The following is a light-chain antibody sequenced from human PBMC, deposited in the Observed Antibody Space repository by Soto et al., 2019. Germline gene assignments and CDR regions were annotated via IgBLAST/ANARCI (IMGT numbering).Light chain of an antibody. V-gene: IGLV2-23*01. CDR3: SSYAGGRVI. J-gene: IGLJ2*01. CDR1: SSDVGGSDL. Sequence: QSALTQPASVSASPGQSITISCTGTSSDVGGSDLVSWYQHYPGKAPKLIIYEGTKRPSGVSNRFSGSKSGNTASPTISGLQAEDEADYYCSSYAGGRVIFGGGTQLTVL. CDR2: EGT.